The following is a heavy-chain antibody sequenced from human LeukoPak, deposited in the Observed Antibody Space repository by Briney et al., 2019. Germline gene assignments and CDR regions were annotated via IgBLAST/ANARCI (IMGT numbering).Heavy chain of an antibody. J-gene: IGHJ4*02. CDR2: INPNSGGT. Sequence: ASVKVSCKASGYTFTGYYMHWVRQAPGQGLEWMGWINPNSGGTNYAQKFQGRVTMTRDTSISTAYMELSRLRSDDMAVYYCARDRIDYGDCQFDYWGQGTLVTVSS. CDR3: ARDRIDYGDCQFDY. D-gene: IGHD4-17*01. CDR1: GYTFTGYY. V-gene: IGHV1-2*02.